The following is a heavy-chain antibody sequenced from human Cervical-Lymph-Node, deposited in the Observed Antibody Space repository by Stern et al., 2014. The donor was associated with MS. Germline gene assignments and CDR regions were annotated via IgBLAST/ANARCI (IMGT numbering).Heavy chain of an antibody. Sequence: QLVQSGAEVKKPGASVKVSCKASGYSFTDYSLHWVRQAPGQGLEWMGRISPNSGATSYAQTFEGRVTMTRDTSINPAYMGLSRLTSDDTAVYFCAKDGSPWYEDNIDIWGQGTMVTVSS. D-gene: IGHD6-6*01. CDR1: GYSFTDYS. J-gene: IGHJ3*02. V-gene: IGHV1-2*06. CDR3: AKDGSPWYEDNIDI. CDR2: ISPNSGAT.